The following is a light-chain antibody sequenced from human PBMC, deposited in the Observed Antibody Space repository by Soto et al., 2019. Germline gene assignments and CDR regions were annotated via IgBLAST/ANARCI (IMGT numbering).Light chain of an antibody. J-gene: IGKJ3*01. CDR1: QSVSSSY. CDR2: GAS. V-gene: IGKV3-20*01. CDR3: QQYGSHEVT. Sequence: EIVLTQSPGTLSLPPGERATLSCRASQSVSSSYLAWYQQKPGQAPRLLIYGASSRATGIPDRFSGSGSGTDFTLTISRLEPEDFAVYYCQQYGSHEVTVGPGTKVDIK.